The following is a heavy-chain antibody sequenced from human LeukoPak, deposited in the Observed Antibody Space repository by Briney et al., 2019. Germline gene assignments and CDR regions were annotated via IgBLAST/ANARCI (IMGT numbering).Heavy chain of an antibody. CDR3: ASNWNYDAFDI. V-gene: IGHV3-53*01. J-gene: IGHJ3*02. CDR2: IYSGCST. D-gene: IGHD1-7*01. Sequence: GGSLRLSCAASGFTVSSNYMSWVRQAPGKGLEWVSVIYSGCSTYYADSVKGRFTISRDNSKNTLYPQMNSLRAEDTAVYYCASNWNYDAFDIWGQGTMVTVSS. CDR1: GFTVSSNY.